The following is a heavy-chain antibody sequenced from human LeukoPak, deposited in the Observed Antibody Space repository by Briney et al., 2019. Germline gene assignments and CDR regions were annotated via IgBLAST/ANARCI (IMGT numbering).Heavy chain of an antibody. CDR1: GGSISSSSYY. D-gene: IGHD3-3*01. J-gene: IGHJ5*02. V-gene: IGHV4-39*07. Sequence: PSQTLSLTCTVSGGSISSSSYYWGSIRQPPGKGLEWNGNIYYSGSTYYNPSRKSRVTISVDTSKNQFSLKLSSVASADTAMYYCARGSTYYGFWSGYYNNWFDPWGQGTLVTVSS. CDR2: IYYSGST. CDR3: ARGSTYYGFWSGYYNNWFDP.